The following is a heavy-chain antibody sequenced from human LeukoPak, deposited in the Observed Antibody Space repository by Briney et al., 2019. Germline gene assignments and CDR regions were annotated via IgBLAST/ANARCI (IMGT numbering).Heavy chain of an antibody. D-gene: IGHD2/OR15-2a*01. Sequence: GGPVRLSCAASGLTVSSSYMSWVRQAPGKGLEWVSIIYYDGSTYYADTMKGRFTISRDNSKNTLYLQVNSLRAEDTAMYYCARNILFAFDIWGQGTIVADSS. CDR3: ARNILFAFDI. CDR1: GLTVSSSY. CDR2: IYYDGST. V-gene: IGHV3-53*01. J-gene: IGHJ3*02.